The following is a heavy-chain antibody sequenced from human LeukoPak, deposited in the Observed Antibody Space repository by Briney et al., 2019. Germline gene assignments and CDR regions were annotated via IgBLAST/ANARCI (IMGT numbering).Heavy chain of an antibody. CDR3: AKVGSTEIDNYGMDV. J-gene: IGHJ6*02. Sequence: GRCLRLSCAASGFTFSSYGMHWVRQAPGRGLEWVAFISYDGSNKYYADYVKCRYTISRNNTKNTMYLQMNSLRGEDTAVYYCAKVGSTEIDNYGMDVWGQGTTVTVSS. V-gene: IGHV3-30*18. D-gene: IGHD2-15*01. CDR1: GFTFSSYG. CDR2: ISYDGSNK.